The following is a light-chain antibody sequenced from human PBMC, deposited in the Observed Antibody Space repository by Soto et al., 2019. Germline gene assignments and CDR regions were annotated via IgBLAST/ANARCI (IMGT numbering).Light chain of an antibody. V-gene: IGKV3-15*01. Sequence: EIVMTQSPATLSVSPGERATLSCRASQSVSSNLAWYQQKPGQAPRLLIYGASTRATGIPARFSGSGSGTDFTLTISSLQSDDFGVYYCHQYNTWPPRFTFGPGTKVDIK. CDR3: HQYNTWPPRFT. CDR2: GAS. CDR1: QSVSSN. J-gene: IGKJ3*01.